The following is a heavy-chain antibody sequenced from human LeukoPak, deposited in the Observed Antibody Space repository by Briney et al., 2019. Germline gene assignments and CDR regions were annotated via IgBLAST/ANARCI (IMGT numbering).Heavy chain of an antibody. D-gene: IGHD3-16*01. CDR3: ARDWGRGFRGGEDAFEM. J-gene: IGHJ3*02. V-gene: IGHV4-4*07. CDR2: IHSSGST. CDR1: DGYISNYY. Sequence: IPSETLSLTCSVSDGYISNYYLSWIRQPAGKRLEWIGRIHSSGSTSYNPSLKSRVTMSIDTFQSQFSLKLSSVTAADTAVCYCARDWGRGFRGGEDAFEMWGQGTLVTVSS.